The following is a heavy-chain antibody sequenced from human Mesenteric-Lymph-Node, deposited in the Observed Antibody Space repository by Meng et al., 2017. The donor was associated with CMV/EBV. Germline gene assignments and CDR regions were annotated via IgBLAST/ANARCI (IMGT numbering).Heavy chain of an antibody. V-gene: IGHV4-39*01. CDR3: ARVPRGRQDLVRGWFDP. CDR1: GGSISSSSYY. CDR2: IYYSGST. D-gene: IGHD3-10*01. J-gene: IGHJ5*02. Sequence: SETLSLTCTVSGGSISSSSYYWGWIRQSPGKGLEWIGSIYYSGSTYYNPSLKSRVTISVDTSKNQFSVNLRSVTTADTAVYYCARVPRGRQDLVRGWFDPWGQGTLVTVSS.